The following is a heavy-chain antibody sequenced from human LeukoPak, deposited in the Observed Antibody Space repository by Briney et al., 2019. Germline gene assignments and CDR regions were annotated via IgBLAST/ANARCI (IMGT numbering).Heavy chain of an antibody. D-gene: IGHD6-19*01. J-gene: IGHJ5*02. Sequence: SETLSLTCTVSGGSISSSSYYWGWIRQPPGKGLEWIGSIYYSGSTYYNPSLKSRVTISVDTSKNQFSLKLSSVTAADTAVYYCARDAAQAGGWYAFDPWGQGTLVTVSS. CDR3: ARDAAQAGGWYAFDP. CDR2: IYYSGST. CDR1: GGSISSSSYY. V-gene: IGHV4-39*07.